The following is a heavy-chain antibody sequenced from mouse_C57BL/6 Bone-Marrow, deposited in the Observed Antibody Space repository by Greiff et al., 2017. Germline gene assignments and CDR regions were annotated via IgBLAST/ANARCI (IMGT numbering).Heavy chain of an antibody. V-gene: IGHV1-82*01. CDR2: IYPGDGGT. D-gene: IGHD2-4*01. Sequence: QVQLKESGPELVKPGASVKISCKASGYAFSSSWMNWVKQRPGKGLEWMGRIYPGDGGTNYNGKFKGKATLTADKSSSTAYMQLSSLTSEDSAVYFCTREGIYYEYGYWGQGTTLTVSS. J-gene: IGHJ2*01. CDR1: GYAFSSSW. CDR3: TREGIYYEYGY.